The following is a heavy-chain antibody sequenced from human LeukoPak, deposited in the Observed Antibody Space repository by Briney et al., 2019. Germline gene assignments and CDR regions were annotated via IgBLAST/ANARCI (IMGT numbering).Heavy chain of an antibody. V-gene: IGHV3-21*01. Sequence: PGGSLRLSCTASGFTLSSYNMIWVRQAPGKGLEWVSSISTSSSYIYYADSVKGRFTISRDNARNSLYLQMNSLRAEDTAVYYCARDHEEYCSGGSCSRFDYWGRGTLVTVSS. D-gene: IGHD2-15*01. J-gene: IGHJ4*02. CDR3: ARDHEEYCSGGSCSRFDY. CDR1: GFTLSSYN. CDR2: ISTSSSYI.